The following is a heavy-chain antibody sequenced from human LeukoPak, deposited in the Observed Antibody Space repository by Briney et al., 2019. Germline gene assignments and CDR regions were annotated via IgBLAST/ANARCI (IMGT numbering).Heavy chain of an antibody. CDR1: GGSISSYY. CDR3: ARETTVVEDYFDY. D-gene: IGHD4-23*01. V-gene: IGHV4-59*01. J-gene: IGHJ4*02. CDR2: IYYSGST. Sequence: SETLSLTCTVSGGSISSYYWSWIRQPPGQGLEWIGYIYYSGSTHYNPSLKSRVTISVDTSKNQFSLKLSSVSAADTAVYYCARETTVVEDYFDYWGQGTLVTVSS.